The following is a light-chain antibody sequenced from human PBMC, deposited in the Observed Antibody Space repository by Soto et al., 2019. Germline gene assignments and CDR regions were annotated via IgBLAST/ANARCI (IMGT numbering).Light chain of an antibody. V-gene: IGKV3-15*01. J-gene: IGKJ1*01. CDR1: QSVSSN. CDR3: QQYNDWPPWT. CDR2: GAS. Sequence: EIVMTQSPATLSVSPGDRATLSCRASQSVSSNLAWYQQKPGQAPRLLIYGASTRATGIPARFSGSGSGTEFTLTITRLQSEDFAVYHCQQYNDWPPWTGGQGTKVEIK.